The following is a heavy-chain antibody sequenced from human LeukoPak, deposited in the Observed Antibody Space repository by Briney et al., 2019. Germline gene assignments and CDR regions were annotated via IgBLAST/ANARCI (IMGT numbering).Heavy chain of an antibody. Sequence: ASVKVSCKASGYTFNTYYIHWVRQAPGQGLEWMGWISAYNGNTNYAQKLQGRVTMTTDTSTSTAYMELRSLRSDDTAVYYCARVKAQEDYWGQGTLVTVSS. J-gene: IGHJ4*02. CDR1: GYTFNTYY. CDR3: ARVKAQEDY. CDR2: ISAYNGNT. V-gene: IGHV1-18*04.